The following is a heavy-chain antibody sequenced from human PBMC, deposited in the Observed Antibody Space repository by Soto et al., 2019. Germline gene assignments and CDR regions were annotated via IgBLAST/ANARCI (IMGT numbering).Heavy chain of an antibody. D-gene: IGHD2-2*01. J-gene: IGHJ4*02. CDR3: VRYCSTTECPFDY. CDR2: IYYSGNT. CDR1: GFTFSRYG. Sequence: LRLSCTASGFTFSRYGMSWIRQPPGKGLEWIGYIYYSGNTILNASLSSRVTLSVDTSKNQFSLNLNSVTAADTAVYYCVRYCSTTECPFDYWGQGIQVT. V-gene: IGHV4-30-4*08.